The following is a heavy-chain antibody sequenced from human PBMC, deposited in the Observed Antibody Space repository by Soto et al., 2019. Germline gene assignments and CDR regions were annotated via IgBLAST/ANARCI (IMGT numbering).Heavy chain of an antibody. CDR1: GGSITGYH. D-gene: IGHD1-26*01. J-gene: IGHJ4*02. V-gene: IGHV4-59*01. CDR3: ASYIEGGGGRGY. CDR2: THGSGIT. Sequence: QVQLQESGPGLVKLSETLSLTCTVSGGSITGYHWSWIRQPPGKGLEWIGYTHGSGITNYNPSLQSRVTISVDTSKNHFSLKLSSVTASDTAVYYCASYIEGGGGRGYWGQGHLLTVSS.